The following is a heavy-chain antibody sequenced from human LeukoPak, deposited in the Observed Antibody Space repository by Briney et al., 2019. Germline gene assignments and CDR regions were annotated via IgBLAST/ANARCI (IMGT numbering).Heavy chain of an antibody. V-gene: IGHV3-7*01. CDR2: INLDGSAE. CDR3: ARDHISAYYDY. CDR1: GFTFSTYW. D-gene: IGHD1-26*01. J-gene: IGHJ4*02. Sequence: GGSLRLSCAASGFTFSTYWMTWVRQAPGKGLEWVANINLDGSAEYYVGSVRGRFTISRDNSKNSLYLQMNSLRAEDTAVYYCARDHISAYYDYWGQGTLVTVSS.